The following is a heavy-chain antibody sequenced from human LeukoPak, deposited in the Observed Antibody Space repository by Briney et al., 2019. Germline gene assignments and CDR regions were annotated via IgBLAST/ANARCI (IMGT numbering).Heavy chain of an antibody. J-gene: IGHJ4*02. CDR3: ARLYCSSTTCSEPPFYVPFDY. V-gene: IGHV5-51*01. CDR1: GYSFTSYY. D-gene: IGHD2-2*01. CDR2: IYPRDSDT. Sequence: GESLKISCKGSGYSFTSYYIGWVRQMPGKGLGWMGIIYPRDSDTRYSPSFEGQVIISADKSVSTAYLQWSGLKASDSAIYYCARLYCSSTTCSEPPFYVPFDYWGQGTLVTVSS.